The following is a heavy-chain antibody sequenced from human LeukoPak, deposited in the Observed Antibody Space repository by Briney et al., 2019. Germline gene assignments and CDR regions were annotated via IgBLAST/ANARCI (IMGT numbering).Heavy chain of an antibody. V-gene: IGHV3-15*01. Sequence: GGSLRLSCAASGFTFSNAWMSWVRQAPGKGLEWVGRIRSKTDGGTTDYAAPVKGRFTISRDDSKNTLYLQMNSLKTEDTAVYYCTTITAAGYLDYWGQGTLVTVSS. J-gene: IGHJ4*02. CDR2: IRSKTDGGTT. CDR3: TTITAAGYLDY. D-gene: IGHD6-13*01. CDR1: GFTFSNAW.